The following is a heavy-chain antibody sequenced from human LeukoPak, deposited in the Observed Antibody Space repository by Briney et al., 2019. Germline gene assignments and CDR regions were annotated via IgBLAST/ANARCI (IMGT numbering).Heavy chain of an antibody. CDR3: ARGFRSVTTWGYFDY. D-gene: IGHD4-17*01. J-gene: IGHJ4*02. CDR1: GFPVSTNY. CDR2: IYLGGGT. Sequence: GGSLRLSCAASGFPVSTNYMRWVRQAPGKGLEWVSLIYLGGGTYYAHPVKGRFTISRDNSRNTLSLQMNSLRVDDTAVYYCARGFRSVTTWGYFDYWGQGALVTVSS. V-gene: IGHV3-66*01.